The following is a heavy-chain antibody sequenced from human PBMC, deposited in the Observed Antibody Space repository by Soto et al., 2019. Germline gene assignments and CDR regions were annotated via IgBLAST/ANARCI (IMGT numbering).Heavy chain of an antibody. CDR1: GGSFSGYY. CDR3: ARGTLTYYDYIWGSYRQYYFDY. Sequence: SDTLSLTCSVYGGSFSGYYWSWIRQPPGKGLEWIGEINHSGSTNYNPSLKSRVTISVDTSKNQFSLKLSSVTAADTAVYYCARGTLTYYDYIWGSYRQYYFDYWGQGTLVTVSS. J-gene: IGHJ4*02. V-gene: IGHV4-34*01. D-gene: IGHD3-16*02. CDR2: INHSGST.